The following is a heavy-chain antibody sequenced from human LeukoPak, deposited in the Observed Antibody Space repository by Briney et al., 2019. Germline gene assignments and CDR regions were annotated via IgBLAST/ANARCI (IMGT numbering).Heavy chain of an antibody. CDR1: GFTFSSYA. Sequence: GGSLRLSCAASGFTFSSYAMSWVRQAPGKGLEWVSAISASGGSTFYADSVKGRFTISRDNAKNSLYLQMNSLRAEDTAVYYCARGLGAAAFDIWGQGTMVTVSS. J-gene: IGHJ3*02. CDR2: ISASGGST. CDR3: ARGLGAAAFDI. D-gene: IGHD3-10*01. V-gene: IGHV3-23*01.